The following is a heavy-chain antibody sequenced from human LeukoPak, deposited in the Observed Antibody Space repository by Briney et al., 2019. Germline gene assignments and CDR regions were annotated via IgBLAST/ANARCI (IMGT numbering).Heavy chain of an antibody. CDR1: GYTFTSYG. V-gene: IGHV1-18*01. CDR3: ATDRFRIGYGYDY. D-gene: IGHD5-18*01. J-gene: IGHJ4*02. Sequence: ASVKVSCKASGYTFTSYGISWVRQAPGQGLEWMGWISAYNGNTNYAQKLQGRVTMTTDTSTSTAYMELSSLRSEDTAVYYCATDRFRIGYGYDYWGQGTLVTVSS. CDR2: ISAYNGNT.